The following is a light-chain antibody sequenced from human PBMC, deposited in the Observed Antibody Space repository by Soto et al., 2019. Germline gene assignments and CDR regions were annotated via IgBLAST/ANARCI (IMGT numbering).Light chain of an antibody. CDR1: QSVGSDF. CDR2: GAS. V-gene: IGKV3-20*01. Sequence: EIVLTQSPDTLSLSPGERATLACRASQSVGSDFLAWYQLRPGQPPRILIFGASGRATGIPDRFSGSGSGTDFTLTISRLEPEDFAVYYCQQYGSLSWAFGQGTKVDIK. CDR3: QQYGSLSWA. J-gene: IGKJ1*01.